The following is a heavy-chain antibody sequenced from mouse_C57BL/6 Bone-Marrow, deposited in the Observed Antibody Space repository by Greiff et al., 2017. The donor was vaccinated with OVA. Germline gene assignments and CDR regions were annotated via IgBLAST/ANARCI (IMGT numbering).Heavy chain of an antibody. Sequence: VQLQQSGPELVKPGDSVKISCKASGYSFTGYFMNWVMQSHGKSLEWIGSINPYNGDTFYNQKFKGKATLTVDKSSSTAHMELRSLTSEDSAVYYCARRDYSFFAYWGQGTLVTVSA. D-gene: IGHD1-1*02. CDR1: GYSFTGYF. CDR3: ARRDYSFFAY. V-gene: IGHV1-20*01. CDR2: INPYNGDT. J-gene: IGHJ3*01.